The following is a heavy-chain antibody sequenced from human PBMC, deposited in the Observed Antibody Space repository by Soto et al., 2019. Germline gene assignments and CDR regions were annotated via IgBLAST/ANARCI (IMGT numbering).Heavy chain of an antibody. V-gene: IGHV3-30-3*01. CDR2: ISYDGSNK. CDR3: ARDPLCSGGSCYSGYFYY. Sequence: QVQLVESGGGVVQPGRSLRLSCAASGFTFSSYAMHWVRQAPGKGLEWVAVISYDGSNKYYADSVKGRFTISRDNSKNTLYLQMNSLRAEDTAVYYCARDPLCSGGSCYSGYFYYWGQGTLVTVSS. CDR1: GFTFSSYA. D-gene: IGHD2-15*01. J-gene: IGHJ4*02.